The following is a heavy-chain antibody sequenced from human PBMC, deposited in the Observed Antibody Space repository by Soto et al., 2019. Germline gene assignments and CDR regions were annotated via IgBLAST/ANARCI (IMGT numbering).Heavy chain of an antibody. CDR2: IIPIFGTA. V-gene: IGHV1-69*06. Sequence: QVQLVQSGAEVKKPGSSVKVSCKASGGTFSSYAISWVRQAPGQGLEWMGGIIPIFGTANYAQKFQGRVTITADKSTSTAYMELSSVRYEDTAVYYCAIKDIVVVPAAIHYGMDVWGQGTTVTVSS. CDR3: AIKDIVVVPAAIHYGMDV. CDR1: GGTFSSYA. J-gene: IGHJ6*02. D-gene: IGHD2-2*02.